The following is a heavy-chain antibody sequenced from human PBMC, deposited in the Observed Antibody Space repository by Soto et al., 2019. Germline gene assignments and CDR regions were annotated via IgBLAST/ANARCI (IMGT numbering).Heavy chain of an antibody. CDR1: GFTFSANA. J-gene: IGHJ4*02. CDR2: IAYDGTIK. V-gene: IGHV3-30-3*01. CDR3: ARDKIKGAPDYLDS. D-gene: IGHD1-26*01. Sequence: QEQLVESGGDVVQPGRSLTLSCAASGFTFSANAMHWVRQAPGKGLEWVAVIAYDGTIKIYRNSVKGRFTISRDASKSTLYLQMNSLRPEDTAVYYCARDKIKGAPDYLDSWGQGTVVTVSS.